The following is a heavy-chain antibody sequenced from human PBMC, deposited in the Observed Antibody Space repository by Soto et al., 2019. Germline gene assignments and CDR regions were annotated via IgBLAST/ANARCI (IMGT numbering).Heavy chain of an antibody. D-gene: IGHD2-15*01. V-gene: IGHV1-3*01. J-gene: IGHJ6*04. CDR1: GYTFTSYA. Sequence: ASVKVSCKASGYTFTSYAMHWVRQAPGQRLEWMGWINAGNGNTKYSQKFQGRVTITRDTSASTAYMELSSLRSEDTAVYYCARGGGHYYYYYGMDVWGKGTTVTVSS. CDR2: INAGNGNT. CDR3: ARGGGHYYYYYGMDV.